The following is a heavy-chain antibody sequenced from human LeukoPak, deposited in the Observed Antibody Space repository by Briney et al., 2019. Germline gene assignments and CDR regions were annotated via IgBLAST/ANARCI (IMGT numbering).Heavy chain of an antibody. CDR2: IWYGGSNK. CDR3: ARDRIGLLSYYYYGMDV. Sequence: GGSLRLSCAASGFTFSSYGMHWVRQAPGKGLEWVAVIWYGGSNKYYADSVKGRFTISRDNSKNTLYLQMNSLRAEDTAVYYCARDRIGLLSYYYYGMDVWGQGTTVTVSS. CDR1: GFTFSSYG. V-gene: IGHV3-33*01. J-gene: IGHJ6*02. D-gene: IGHD2-15*01.